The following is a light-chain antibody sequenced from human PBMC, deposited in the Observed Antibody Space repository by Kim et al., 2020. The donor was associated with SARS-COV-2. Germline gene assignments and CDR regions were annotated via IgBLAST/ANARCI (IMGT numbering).Light chain of an antibody. CDR1: QSLVTSMGNTY. J-gene: IGKJ5*01. CDR2: KVS. CDR3: MQGTPWPPG. V-gene: IGKV2-30*01. Sequence: DVVMTHSPPSLPATLGHPASISSRPSQSLVTSMGNTYLNGFQQRQGQSPRRLIYKVSNRDSGVPDRFSGSGSGPDFTLKISRVEAEDVGVYYCMQGTPWPPGFGQGTRLEIK.